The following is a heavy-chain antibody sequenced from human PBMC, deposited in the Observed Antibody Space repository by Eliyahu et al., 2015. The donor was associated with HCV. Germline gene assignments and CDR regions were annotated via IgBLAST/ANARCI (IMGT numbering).Heavy chain of an antibody. D-gene: IGHD1-26*01. V-gene: IGHV3-9*01. CDR1: GFTFDDYA. CDR3: AKAHSGSNGFIGY. CDR2: ISWNSGSI. Sequence: EVQLVESGGGLVQPGRSLRLSCAASGFTFDDYAMHWVRQAPGKGLEWVSGISWNSGSIGYADSVKGRFTISRDNAKNSLYLQMNSLRAEDTALYYCAKAHSGSNGFIGYWGQGTLVTVSS. J-gene: IGHJ4*02.